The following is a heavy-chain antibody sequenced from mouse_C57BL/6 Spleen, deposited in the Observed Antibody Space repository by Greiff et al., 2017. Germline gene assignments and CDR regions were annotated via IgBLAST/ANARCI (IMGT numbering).Heavy chain of an antibody. CDR1: GFSLTSYG. V-gene: IGHV2-5*01. J-gene: IGHJ2*01. Sequence: VQLQQSGPGLVQPSQCLSITCTVSGFSLTSYGVHWVRQSPGKGLEWMGVIWRGGSTDYNAAFMSRLSITKDNSKSQVFFKMNSLQADDTAIYDCAKKGDDYERNYFDDWGQGTTLTVSS. CDR3: AKKGDDYERNYFDD. CDR2: IWRGGST. D-gene: IGHD2-4*01.